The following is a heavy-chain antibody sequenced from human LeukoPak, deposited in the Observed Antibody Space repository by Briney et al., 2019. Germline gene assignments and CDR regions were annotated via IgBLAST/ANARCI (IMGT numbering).Heavy chain of an antibody. V-gene: IGHV1-46*01. CDR1: GYTFTSYY. J-gene: IGHJ5*02. CDR3: ARDLVGLPVDYWFDP. D-gene: IGHD6-6*01. Sequence: ASVKVSCKASGYTFTSYYMHWVRQAPGQGLEWMGIINSSGGSTSYAQKFQGRVTMTRDTSTSTVYMELSSLRSEDTAVYYCARDLVGLPVDYWFDPWGQGTLVTVSS. CDR2: INSSGGST.